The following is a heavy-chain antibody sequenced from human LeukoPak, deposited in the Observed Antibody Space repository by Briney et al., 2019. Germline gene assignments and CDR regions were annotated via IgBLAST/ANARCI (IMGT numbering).Heavy chain of an antibody. D-gene: IGHD2-21*01. CDR2: ISSSGTTI. J-gene: IGHJ4*02. CDR1: GFTFSSYW. V-gene: IGHV3-48*04. CDR3: ARDPGAYSSYFDY. Sequence: GGSLRLSCAASGFTFSSYWMSWVRQAPGKGLEWVSYISSSGTTIYYADSVKGRFSISRDNAKNSLFLQMNSLRAEDTAVYYCARDPGAYSSYFDYWGQGTLVTVSS.